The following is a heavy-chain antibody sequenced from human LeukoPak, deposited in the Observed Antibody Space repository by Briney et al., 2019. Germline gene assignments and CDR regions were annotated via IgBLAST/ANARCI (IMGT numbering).Heavy chain of an antibody. CDR1: GFTFSSYG. CDR2: ISGSGGST. D-gene: IGHD3-22*01. V-gene: IGHV3-23*01. J-gene: IGHJ4*02. Sequence: GGSLRLSCAASGFTFSSYGMSWVRQAPGKELEWVSAISGSGGSTYYADSVKGRFTISRDNSKNTLYLQMNSLRAEDTAVYYCAKEEYDSSGYYGYWGQGTLVTVSS. CDR3: AKEEYDSSGYYGY.